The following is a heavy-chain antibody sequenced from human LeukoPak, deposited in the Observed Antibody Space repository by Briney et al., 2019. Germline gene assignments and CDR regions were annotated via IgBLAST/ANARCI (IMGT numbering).Heavy chain of an antibody. CDR3: ARATTYYGFWSGYYIHPVNWFDP. Sequence: PSETLSLTCTVSGYSISSGYYWGWIRQPPGKGLEWIGSIYHSGSTYYNPSLRSRVTISVDTSKNQFSLKLSSVTAADTAVYYCARATTYYGFWSGYYIHPVNWFDPWGQGTLVTVSS. J-gene: IGHJ5*02. D-gene: IGHD3-3*01. V-gene: IGHV4-38-2*02. CDR2: IYHSGST. CDR1: GYSISSGYY.